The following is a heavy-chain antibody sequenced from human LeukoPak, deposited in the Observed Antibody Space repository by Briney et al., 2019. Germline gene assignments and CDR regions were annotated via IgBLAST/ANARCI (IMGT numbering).Heavy chain of an antibody. CDR1: GFIFSNAW. CDR3: STDLMGFCSSTGCYDNWLDP. CDR2: IKSKTDGGTI. D-gene: IGHD2-2*01. Sequence: PGGSLRLSCAASGFIFSNAWMTWVRQAPGKGLEWVGRIKSKTDGGTIDYAAPVKGRFTISRDDSKDTLYLQMNRLKTEDTALYYCSTDLMGFCSSTGCYDNWLDPWGQGTLVTVSS. J-gene: IGHJ5*02. V-gene: IGHV3-15*01.